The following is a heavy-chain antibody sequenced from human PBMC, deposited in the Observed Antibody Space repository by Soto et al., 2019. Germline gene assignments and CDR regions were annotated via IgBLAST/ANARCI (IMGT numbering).Heavy chain of an antibody. CDR2: ITGIDGRT. CDR3: EKDRGPYCSGGICYPPAWFDP. CDR1: GFTFGNYA. J-gene: IGHJ5*02. V-gene: IGHV3-23*01. D-gene: IGHD2-15*01. Sequence: PGGSLRLSCVGSGFTFGNYAMSWVRQAPGKGLEWVSSITGIDGRTYYADSVKGRFTISRDNPKNTLYLQMNNLRAEDTAMFYCEKDRGPYCSGGICYPPAWFDPWGQGTQVTVSS.